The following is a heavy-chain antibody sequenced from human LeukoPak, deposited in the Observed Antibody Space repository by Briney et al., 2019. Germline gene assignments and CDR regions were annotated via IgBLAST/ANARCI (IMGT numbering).Heavy chain of an antibody. J-gene: IGHJ4*02. Sequence: PGGSLRVSCAASGFTFSTYWMSWVRQAQGKGLEWVANIKPDGSEQYYVDSVKGRFTISRDNAKNFLFLQMNSLRAEDTAVYYCARDHILCGSGCSYQWGPGTLVTVSS. V-gene: IGHV3-7*04. CDR2: IKPDGSEQ. D-gene: IGHD6-25*01. CDR1: GFTFSTYW. CDR3: ARDHILCGSGCSYQ.